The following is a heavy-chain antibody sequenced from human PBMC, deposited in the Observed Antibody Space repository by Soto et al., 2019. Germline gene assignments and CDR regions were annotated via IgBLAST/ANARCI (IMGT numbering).Heavy chain of an antibody. D-gene: IGHD2-15*01. CDR2: ISAYNGNT. Sequence: QVQLVQSGAEVKKPGASVKVSCKASGYTFTSYGISWVRQAPGQGLEWMGWISAYNGNTNYAQKLQGRVTMTRDTSTSTAYMERRSLRSYDTAVYYCARDAQGVVLHYWGQGTMVTVSS. CDR1: GYTFTSYG. J-gene: IGHJ4*02. CDR3: ARDAQGVVLHY. V-gene: IGHV1-18*01.